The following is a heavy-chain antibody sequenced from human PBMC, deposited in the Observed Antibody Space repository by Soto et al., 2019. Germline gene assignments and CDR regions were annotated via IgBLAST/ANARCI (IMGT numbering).Heavy chain of an antibody. CDR2: INPNSGGT. D-gene: IGHD3-16*01. CDR3: ARVDPYLLGYPRFDY. Sequence: QVQLVQSGAEVKKPGASVKVSCKASGYTFTGYYMHWVRQAPGQGLEWMGWINPNSGGTNYAQKFQGRVTMTRDTSISTAYMELSRLRSDDTAVYYCARVDPYLLGYPRFDYWGQGTLVTVSS. J-gene: IGHJ4*02. V-gene: IGHV1-2*02. CDR1: GYTFTGYY.